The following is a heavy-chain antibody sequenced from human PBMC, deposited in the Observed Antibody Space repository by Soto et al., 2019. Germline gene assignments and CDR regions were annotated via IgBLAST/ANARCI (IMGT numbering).Heavy chain of an antibody. CDR2: IKSETDGGTA. V-gene: IGHV3-15*01. J-gene: IGHJ4*02. Sequence: GGSLRLSCAASGFNLSHPWMTWVRQAAGKGLEWVGRIKSETDGGTADYAAPVKGRITISRDDSKNTVYMQMNSLKTEDTAVYYCTTGIYYDLLTGYHDVAYWGQGTLVTVSS. D-gene: IGHD3-9*01. CDR1: GFNLSHPW. CDR3: TTGIYYDLLTGYHDVAY.